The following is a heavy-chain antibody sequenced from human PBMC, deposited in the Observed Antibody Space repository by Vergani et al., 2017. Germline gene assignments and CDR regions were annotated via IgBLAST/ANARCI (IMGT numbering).Heavy chain of an antibody. V-gene: IGHV1-69*18. Sequence: QVQLVQSGAEVKKPGSSVKVSCKASGGTFSSYAISWVRQAPGQGLEWMGRIIPIFGTANYAQKFQGRVTITADESTSTAYMERSSLRSEDTAVYYCERGDGGAYYYYYMDVWGKGTTVTVAS. CDR3: ERGDGGAYYYYYMDV. D-gene: IGHD4-23*01. CDR2: IIPIFGTA. CDR1: GGTFSSYA. J-gene: IGHJ6*03.